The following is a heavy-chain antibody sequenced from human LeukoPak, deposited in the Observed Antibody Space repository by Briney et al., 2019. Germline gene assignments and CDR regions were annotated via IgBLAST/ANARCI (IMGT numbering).Heavy chain of an antibody. CDR3: ASRSSSGSFDY. D-gene: IGHD3-22*01. CDR2: ISSSSSYT. Sequence: RGSLRLSCAASGFTFSDYYVSWIRQAPRKGLEWISFISSSSSYTNYADSVKGRFTISRDNAKNSLYLHMNSLRAEDTAVYYCASRSSSGSFDYWGQGTVVTVSS. CDR1: GFTFSDYY. J-gene: IGHJ4*02. V-gene: IGHV3-11*03.